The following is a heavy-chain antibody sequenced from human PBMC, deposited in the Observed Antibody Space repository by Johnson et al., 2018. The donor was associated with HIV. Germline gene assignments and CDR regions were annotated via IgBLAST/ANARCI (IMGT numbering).Heavy chain of an antibody. CDR2: ISCDGSNK. CDR3: AKDQASVGTGEYAFDI. Sequence: QEQLVESGGGLVKPGGSHRLSCAASGFTFSSYAMHWVRQAPGKGLEWVAVISCDGSNKYYADSVKGRFTLSRDNSKNTLYLQMNSLRAEDTAVYYCAKDQASVGTGEYAFDIWGQGTMVTVSS. V-gene: IGHV3-30*04. J-gene: IGHJ3*02. D-gene: IGHD7-27*01. CDR1: GFTFSSYA.